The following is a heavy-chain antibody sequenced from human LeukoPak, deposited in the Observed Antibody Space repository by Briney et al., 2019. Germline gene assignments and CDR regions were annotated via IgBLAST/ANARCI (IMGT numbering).Heavy chain of an antibody. Sequence: NPSETLSLTCTVSSGSISSSDYYWGWIRQPPGKGLEWIGSIYYSGSTYYNPSLKSRVTISVDTSKNQFSLKLSSVTAADTAVYYCARVGGDYYYGMDVWGQGTTVTVSS. J-gene: IGHJ6*02. V-gene: IGHV4-39*07. CDR1: SGSISSSDYY. D-gene: IGHD4-17*01. CDR2: IYYSGST. CDR3: ARVGGDYYYGMDV.